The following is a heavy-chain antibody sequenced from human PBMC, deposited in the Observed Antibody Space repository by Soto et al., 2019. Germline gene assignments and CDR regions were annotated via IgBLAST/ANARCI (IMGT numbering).Heavy chain of an antibody. CDR3: ATDQRLRVLRFLERDTNTGTFDY. J-gene: IGHJ4*02. CDR2: FDPEDGET. Sequence: QVPLVQSGAEVKKPGASVKVSCKVSGYTLTELSMHWVRQAPGKGLEWMGGFDPEDGETIYAQKFQGRVTMTEDTSTDTAYMELSSLRSEDTAVYYCATDQRLRVLRFLERDTNTGTFDYWGQGTLVTVSS. D-gene: IGHD3-3*01. CDR1: GYTLTELS. V-gene: IGHV1-24*01.